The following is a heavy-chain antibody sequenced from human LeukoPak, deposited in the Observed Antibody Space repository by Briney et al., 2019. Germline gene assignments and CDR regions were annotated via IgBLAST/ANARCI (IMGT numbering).Heavy chain of an antibody. D-gene: IGHD1-26*01. CDR3: AKHQGAEPNYYYYYGMDV. V-gene: IGHV3-23*01. J-gene: IGHJ6*02. CDR1: GFTFSSYA. CDR2: ISGSGGST. Sequence: GGSLRLSCAASGFTFSSYAMSWVRQAPGKGLEWVSAISGSGGSTYYADSVKGRFTISRDNSKNTLYLQMNSLRAEDTAVYYCAKHQGAEPNYYYYYGMDVWGQGTTVTVSS.